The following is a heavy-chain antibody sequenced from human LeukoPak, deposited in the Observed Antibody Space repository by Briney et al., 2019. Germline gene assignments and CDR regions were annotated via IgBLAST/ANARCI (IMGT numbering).Heavy chain of an antibody. CDR2: ISRGGNTV. D-gene: IGHD6-6*01. CDR1: EFTFSSYE. CDR3: AKDEYSISSQLDV. Sequence: PGGSLRLSCAASEFTFSSYEMNWVRQAPGKGLEWVSYISRGGNTVYYADSVKGRFTISRDNAKSSLFLQMDSLRAEDTAVYYCAKDEYSISSQLDVWGQGTTVTVSS. V-gene: IGHV3-48*03. J-gene: IGHJ6*02.